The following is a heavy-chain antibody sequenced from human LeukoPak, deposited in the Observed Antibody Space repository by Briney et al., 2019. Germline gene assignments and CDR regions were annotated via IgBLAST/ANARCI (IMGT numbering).Heavy chain of an antibody. V-gene: IGHV1-2*02. J-gene: IGHJ4*02. CDR1: GYTFTSYY. CDR2: MNPKTGVT. D-gene: IGHD3-3*01. CDR3: TRDLGENSDFY. Sequence: ASLKLSCTASGYTFTSYYIHWVRQAPGQGLEWMGWMNPKTGVTRSVQSFQGRVTMSRDTSISTAYIELSRLRSDDTAFYYCTRDLGENSDFYWGQGTLVTVSS.